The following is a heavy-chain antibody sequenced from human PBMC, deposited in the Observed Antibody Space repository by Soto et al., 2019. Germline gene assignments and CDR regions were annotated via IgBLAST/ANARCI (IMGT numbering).Heavy chain of an antibody. D-gene: IGHD2-15*01. CDR2: IWFDGSDA. V-gene: IGHV3-33*01. CDR1: GFAFSGYG. Sequence: QAQLVESGGGVVRPGRSQSLSCAASGFAFSGYGMHWVRQAPGKGLGWGAFIWFDGSDALYSDSVKGRFSITRDNTKKTLVLQLNSLRGDDAAVYYCASEGYCSGGGCSGGMDVWGQGTTVTVSS. CDR3: ASEGYCSGGGCSGGMDV. J-gene: IGHJ6*02.